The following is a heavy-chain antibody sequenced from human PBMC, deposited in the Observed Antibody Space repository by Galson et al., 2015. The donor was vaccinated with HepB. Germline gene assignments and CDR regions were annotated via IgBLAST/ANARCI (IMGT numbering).Heavy chain of an antibody. CDR3: AREGRGYSYGYGFSAFDI. D-gene: IGHD5-18*01. Sequence: SLRLSCAASGFTFSSYGMHWVRQAPGKGLEWVAVIWYDGSNKYYADSVKGRFTISRDNSKNTLYLQMNSLRAEDTAVYYCAREGRGYSYGYGFSAFDIWGQGTMVTVSS. V-gene: IGHV3-33*01. CDR2: IWYDGSNK. CDR1: GFTFSSYG. J-gene: IGHJ3*02.